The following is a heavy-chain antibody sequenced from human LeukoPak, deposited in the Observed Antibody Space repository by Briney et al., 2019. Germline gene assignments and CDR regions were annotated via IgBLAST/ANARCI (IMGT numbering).Heavy chain of an antibody. CDR3: ARREARYCSSTSCSPPTRTFDY. CDR2: ITPIFGIA. J-gene: IGHJ4*02. Sequence: SVKVSCKASGGTFSSYAISWVRQAPGQGLEWMGRITPIFGIANYAQKFQGRVTITADKSTSTAYMELSSLRSEDTAVYYCARREARYCSSTSCSPPTRTFDYWGQGTLVTVSS. V-gene: IGHV1-69*04. D-gene: IGHD2-2*01. CDR1: GGTFSSYA.